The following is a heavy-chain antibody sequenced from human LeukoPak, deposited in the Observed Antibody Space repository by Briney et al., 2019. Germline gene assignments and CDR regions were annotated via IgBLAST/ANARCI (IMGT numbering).Heavy chain of an antibody. J-gene: IGHJ6*02. V-gene: IGHV3-23*01. CDR1: GFTLSSYA. Sequence: GGSLRLSCAASGFTLSSYAMSWVRQAPGKGLEWVSLISGNAGSTYYADSVKGRFTISRDNSKNTLYLQMNSLRAEDTAVYYCARATRIVGATASGYYYGMDVWGQGTTVTVSS. CDR3: ARATRIVGATASGYYYGMDV. D-gene: IGHD1-26*01. CDR2: ISGNAGST.